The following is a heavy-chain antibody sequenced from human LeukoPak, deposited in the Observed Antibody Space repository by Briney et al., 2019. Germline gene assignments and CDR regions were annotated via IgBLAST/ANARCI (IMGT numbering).Heavy chain of an antibody. J-gene: IGHJ3*02. CDR3: ASSGRYAEDAFDI. CDR2: INPDGSST. CDR1: GFTFSSHW. D-gene: IGHD1-26*01. V-gene: IGHV3-74*01. Sequence: PGGSLRLSCAASGFTFSSHWLHWVRQAPGKGLVWVSRINPDGSSTTYADSVKGRFTISRDNAKNTLYLQMNSLRAEDTAVYYCASSGRYAEDAFDIWGQGTMVTVSS.